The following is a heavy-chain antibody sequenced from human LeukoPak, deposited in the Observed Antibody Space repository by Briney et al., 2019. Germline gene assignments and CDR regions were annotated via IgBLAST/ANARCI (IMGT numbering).Heavy chain of an antibody. J-gene: IGHJ4*02. V-gene: IGHV1-18*01. Sequence: ASVKVSCKHSGYTLTSYGISWVPQAPGQGLKWMGWISAYNGNTNYAQKLQGRVTMTTDTSTSTAYMELRSLRAYDTAVYYCARRVGVVDYWGQGTLVTVSS. D-gene: IGHD2-15*01. CDR3: ARRVGVVDY. CDR1: GYTLTSYG. CDR2: ISAYNGNT.